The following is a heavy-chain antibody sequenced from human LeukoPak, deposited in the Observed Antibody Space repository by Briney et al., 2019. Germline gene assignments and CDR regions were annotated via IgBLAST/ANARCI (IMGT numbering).Heavy chain of an antibody. D-gene: IGHD5-12*01. J-gene: IGHJ6*02. CDR3: ARGPVSGGNLHYGMDV. V-gene: IGHV1-18*01. CDR2: ISAYNGNT. CDR1: GYIFTRYG. Sequence: ASVKVSCKASGYIFTRYGISWVRQAAGQGLEWMGWISAYNGNTNYAQKLQGRVTMTTDTSTSTAYMELRSLRSDDTAVYYCARGPVSGGNLHYGMDVWGQGTTVTVSS.